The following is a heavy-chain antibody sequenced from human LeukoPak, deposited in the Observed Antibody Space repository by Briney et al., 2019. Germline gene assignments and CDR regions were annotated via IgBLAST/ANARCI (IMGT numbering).Heavy chain of an antibody. CDR3: ARDDTYAYDY. Sequence: GGSLRLSCAASGFTFSNYAMHWVRQAPGKGLEWVAFISFDGSDKYYADSVKGRFTISRDNSKNTLYLQMNSLRAEDTAVYYCARDDTYAYDYWGQGTLVTVSS. CDR1: GFTFSNYA. CDR2: ISFDGSDK. J-gene: IGHJ4*02. V-gene: IGHV3-30-3*01. D-gene: IGHD5-18*01.